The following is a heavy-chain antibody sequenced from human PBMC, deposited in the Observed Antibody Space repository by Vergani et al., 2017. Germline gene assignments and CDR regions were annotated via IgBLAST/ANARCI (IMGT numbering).Heavy chain of an antibody. Sequence: QLHLQESGPGLVKPSETLSLTCTVSGGSISSSSYYWGWIRQPPGKGLEWIGSIYYSGSTYYNPSLKSRVTISVDTSKNQFSLKLSSVTAAATAVYYCARHLAYCGGDCYPYYYGMDVWGQGTTVTVSS. J-gene: IGHJ6*02. CDR2: IYYSGST. V-gene: IGHV4-39*01. D-gene: IGHD2-21*02. CDR3: ARHLAYCGGDCYPYYYGMDV. CDR1: GGSISSSSYY.